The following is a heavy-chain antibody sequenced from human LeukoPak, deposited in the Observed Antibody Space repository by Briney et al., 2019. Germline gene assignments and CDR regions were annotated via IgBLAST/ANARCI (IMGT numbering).Heavy chain of an antibody. CDR2: IKQDGSDR. Sequence: GGPLRLSCAASGFTVSSSYMSWVRQAPGKGLEWVANIKQDGSDRYYVDSVKGRFTISRDNAKNSLYLQMNSLRDEDTAVYYCARDSAAHGGFWGQGTPVIVSS. CDR3: ARDSAAHGGF. V-gene: IGHV3-7*03. D-gene: IGHD6-25*01. CDR1: GFTVSSSY. J-gene: IGHJ4*02.